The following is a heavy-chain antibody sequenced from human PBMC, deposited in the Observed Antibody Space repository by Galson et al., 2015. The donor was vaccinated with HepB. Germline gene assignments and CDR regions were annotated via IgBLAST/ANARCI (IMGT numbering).Heavy chain of an antibody. J-gene: IGHJ4*02. CDR1: GFTFSHYG. CDR3: ARGGITTVTYAY. V-gene: IGHV3-21*01. CDR2: INSGRSFK. Sequence: SLRLSCAASGFTFSHYGLNWVRQAPGEGLEWVSSINSGRSFKYYPDPVKGRFTISRDNAQNSLYLQMNSLSTEDTAVYYCARGGITTVTYAYWGQGTLVTVSS. D-gene: IGHD4-17*01.